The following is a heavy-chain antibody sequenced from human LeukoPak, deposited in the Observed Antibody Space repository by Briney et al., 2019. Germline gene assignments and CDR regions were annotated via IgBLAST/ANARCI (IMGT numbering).Heavy chain of an antibody. Sequence: ASVKVSCKTSGYTFTTFNIAWVRQAPGQGLEWVGWVSTYNGNTDYAQRVQGRVAMTTDTSTNTAYMDLRSLRPGDTAVYYCARPHSLGGSFYVFDYWGQGTLITVSS. CDR2: VSTYNGNT. V-gene: IGHV1-18*01. CDR3: ARPHSLGGSFYVFDY. D-gene: IGHD1-26*01. CDR1: GYTFTTFN. J-gene: IGHJ4*02.